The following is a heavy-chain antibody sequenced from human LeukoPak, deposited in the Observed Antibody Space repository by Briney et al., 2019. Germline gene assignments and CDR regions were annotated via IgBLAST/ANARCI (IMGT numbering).Heavy chain of an antibody. J-gene: IGHJ4*02. CDR2: ISYDGSNR. D-gene: IGHD6-19*01. CDR3: ARDVNSIAVAGDYFDY. Sequence: GGSLRLSCAASGFTFSSYAMHWVRQAPGKGLEWVAVISYDGSNRYYADSVKGRFTISRDNSKNTLYLQMNSLRAEDTAVYYCARDVNSIAVAGDYFDYWGQGTLVTVSS. CDR1: GFTFSSYA. V-gene: IGHV3-30-3*01.